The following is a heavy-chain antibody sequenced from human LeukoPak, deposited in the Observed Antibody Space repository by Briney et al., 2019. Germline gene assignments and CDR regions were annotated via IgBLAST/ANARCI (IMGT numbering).Heavy chain of an antibody. CDR2: INPNSGAT. J-gene: IGHJ4*02. V-gene: IGHV1-2*02. CDR1: GHTFTGYY. D-gene: IGHD6-19*01. CDR3: ARARGGGWYADY. Sequence: GASVKVSCKASGHTFTGYYMHWVRQAPGQGLEWMGWINPNSGATNYEQKFQGRVTVTRDTSISTAYMELSSLRSDNTAVYYCARARGGGWYADYWGQGTLVTVSS.